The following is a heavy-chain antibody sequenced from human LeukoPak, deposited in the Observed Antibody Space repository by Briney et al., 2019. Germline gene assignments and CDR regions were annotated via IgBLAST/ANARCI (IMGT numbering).Heavy chain of an antibody. CDR2: IKEDGSER. D-gene: IGHD6-6*01. CDR1: AFIFSGHW. CDR3: ARWGYSSSSGVRFDY. V-gene: IGHV3-7*03. Sequence: GGSLRLSCEGSAFIFSGHWMNWVRQTPGKGLEWVASIKEDGSERQYVDSVKGRFSISRDNTKGSLFLQLNSLRAEDTAVYYCARWGYSSSSGVRFDYWGQGTLVTVSS. J-gene: IGHJ4*02.